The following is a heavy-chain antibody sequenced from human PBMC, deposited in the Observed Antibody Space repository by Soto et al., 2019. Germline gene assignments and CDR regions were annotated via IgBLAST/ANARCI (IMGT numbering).Heavy chain of an antibody. CDR1: GFTFDDYT. CDR3: AKDVGYCSSTSCLLGYYGMDV. V-gene: IGHV3-43*01. Sequence: GGSLRLSCAASGFTFDDYTMHWVRQAPGKGLEWVSLISWDGGSTYYADSVKGRFTISRDNSKNSLYLQMNSLGTEDTALYYCAKDVGYCSSTSCLLGYYGMDVWGQGTTVTVSS. D-gene: IGHD2-2*01. CDR2: ISWDGGST. J-gene: IGHJ6*02.